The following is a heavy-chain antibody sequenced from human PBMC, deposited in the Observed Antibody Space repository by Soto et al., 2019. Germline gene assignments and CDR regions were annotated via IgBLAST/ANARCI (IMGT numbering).Heavy chain of an antibody. V-gene: IGHV4-59*01. D-gene: IGHD6-13*01. CDR1: GGSISSYY. CDR2: ISYSGST. J-gene: IGHJ5*02. Sequence: SETLSLTCTVSGGSISSYYWSWIRQPPGKGLEWIGYISYSGSTNYNPSLKSRVTISVDTSKNQFSLKLSSVTAADTAVYYCSREIPAAGTIWFDPWGQGTLVTVSS. CDR3: SREIPAAGTIWFDP.